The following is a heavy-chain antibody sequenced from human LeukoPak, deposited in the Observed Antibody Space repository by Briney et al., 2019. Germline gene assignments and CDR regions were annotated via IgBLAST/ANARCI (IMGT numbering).Heavy chain of an antibody. Sequence: GGSLRLSCAASGFTFSSYAMSWVRQAPGKGLEWVSAISGSGGSTYYADSVKGRCTISRDNSKNTLYLQMNSLRAEDTAVYYCAKGERSLYSSGWYLSDYFDYWGQGTLVTVSS. CDR1: GFTFSSYA. V-gene: IGHV3-23*01. D-gene: IGHD6-19*01. CDR2: ISGSGGST. J-gene: IGHJ4*02. CDR3: AKGERSLYSSGWYLSDYFDY.